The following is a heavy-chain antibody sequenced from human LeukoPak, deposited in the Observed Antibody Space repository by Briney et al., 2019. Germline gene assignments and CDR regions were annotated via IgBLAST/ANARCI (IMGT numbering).Heavy chain of an antibody. Sequence: PGGSLRLSCAASGFTFSIYTMNWVRQAPGKGLEGVSSISSSSNYIYYADSVKGRFTISRDNAKNSLYLQMNSLRAEDTAVYYCARDYDGSGYFGYWGQGTLVTVSS. V-gene: IGHV3-21*01. J-gene: IGHJ4*02. CDR1: GFTFSIYT. CDR3: ARDYDGSGYFGY. CDR2: ISSSSNYI. D-gene: IGHD3-22*01.